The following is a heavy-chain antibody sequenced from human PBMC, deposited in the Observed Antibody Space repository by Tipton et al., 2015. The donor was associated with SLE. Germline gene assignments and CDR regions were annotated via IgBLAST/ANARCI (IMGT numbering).Heavy chain of an antibody. V-gene: IGHV4-59*11. CDR2: IYYSGST. Sequence: TLSLTCTVSGGSISSHYWSWIRQPPGKGLEWIGYIYYSGSTNYNPSLKSRVTISVDTSKNQFSLKLSSVTAADTAVYYCARTSGNYYYWGQGILVTVSS. J-gene: IGHJ4*02. CDR3: ARTSGNYYY. CDR1: GGSISSHY. D-gene: IGHD1-26*01.